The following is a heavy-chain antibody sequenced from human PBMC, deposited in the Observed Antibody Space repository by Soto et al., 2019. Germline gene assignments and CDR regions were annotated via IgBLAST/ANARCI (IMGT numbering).Heavy chain of an antibody. CDR3: ARGSSSYLFDY. CDR1: GGTFSSYT. Sequence: QVQLVQSGAEVKKPGSSVKVSCKASGGTFSSYTISWVRQAPGQGLEWMGRIIPILGIANYAEKFQGRVTITADKSTSTAYMELSSLRSEDTAVYYCARGSSSYLFDYWGQGTLVTVSS. V-gene: IGHV1-69*02. J-gene: IGHJ4*02. D-gene: IGHD6-6*01. CDR2: IIPILGIA.